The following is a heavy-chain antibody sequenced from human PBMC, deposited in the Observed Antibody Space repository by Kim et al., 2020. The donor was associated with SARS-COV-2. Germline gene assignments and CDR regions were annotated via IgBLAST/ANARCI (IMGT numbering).Heavy chain of an antibody. CDR2: ISYDGSNK. Sequence: GGSLRLSCAASGFTFSSYAMHWVRQAPGKGLEWVAVISYDGSNKYYADSVKGRFTISRDNSKNTLYLQMNSLRAEDTAVYYCARGYDSSGYYHRGFQHWGQGTLVTVSS. J-gene: IGHJ1*01. D-gene: IGHD3-22*01. CDR1: GFTFSSYA. CDR3: ARGYDSSGYYHRGFQH. V-gene: IGHV3-30*04.